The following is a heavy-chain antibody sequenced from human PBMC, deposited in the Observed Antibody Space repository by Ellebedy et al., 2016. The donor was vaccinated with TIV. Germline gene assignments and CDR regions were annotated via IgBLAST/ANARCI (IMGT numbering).Heavy chain of an antibody. V-gene: IGHV3-7*03. J-gene: IGHJ6*02. CDR3: VRDGAYGDYSPGYYGMDV. CDR2: INQDGSRI. Sequence: GESLKISCAASGFTFNSYWMSWVRQAPGKGLEWVANINQDGSRIYYVDSVKGRFTISRDNAKNSVYLPMNTLRVEDPAVYHCVRDGAYGDYSPGYYGMDVWGQGTTVTVSS. CDR1: GFTFNSYW. D-gene: IGHD3-22*01.